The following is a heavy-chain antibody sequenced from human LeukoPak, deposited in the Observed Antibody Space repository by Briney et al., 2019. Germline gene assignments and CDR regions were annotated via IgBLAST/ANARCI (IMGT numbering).Heavy chain of an antibody. Sequence: GGSLRLSCAASGFTFSRYSMNWVRQAPGKGLEWVSSISSSSSYIYYADSVKGRFTISRDNAKNSLYLQMNSLRAEDTAVYYCARGGGSGSYYNGEYWGQGTLVTVSS. D-gene: IGHD3-10*01. CDR3: ARGGGSGSYYNGEY. CDR2: ISSSSSYI. CDR1: GFTFSRYS. V-gene: IGHV3-21*01. J-gene: IGHJ4*02.